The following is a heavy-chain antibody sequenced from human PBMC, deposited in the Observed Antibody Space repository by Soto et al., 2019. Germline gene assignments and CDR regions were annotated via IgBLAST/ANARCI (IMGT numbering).Heavy chain of an antibody. CDR3: AKGRYFDSSGGCANY. V-gene: IGHV3-23*01. Sequence: EVKLLESGGGLVPPGASARLSCITSGFIVDNYAMSWVRQSPGSGLEWVAAISGSGHATYYTQSVQGRFIISRDKSKKTVFLQMHNLRAEDTAVYYCAKGRYFDSSGGCANYWGLGTLVTVSS. CDR1: GFIVDNYA. CDR2: ISGSGHAT. J-gene: IGHJ4*02. D-gene: IGHD3-22*01.